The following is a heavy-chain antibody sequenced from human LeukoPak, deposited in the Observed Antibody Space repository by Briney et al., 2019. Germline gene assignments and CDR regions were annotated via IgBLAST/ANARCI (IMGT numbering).Heavy chain of an antibody. CDR3: AGLGYEKRHYYGMDV. Sequence: GGSLRLSCAASGFTFSSYSMNSVRQAPGKGLEWVSSISSSSSYIYYADSVKGRFTISRDNAKNSLYLQMDSLRAEDTAVYYCAGLGYEKRHYYGMDVWGKGTTVTVSS. CDR1: GFTFSSYS. D-gene: IGHD3-3*01. CDR2: ISSSSSYI. J-gene: IGHJ6*04. V-gene: IGHV3-21*01.